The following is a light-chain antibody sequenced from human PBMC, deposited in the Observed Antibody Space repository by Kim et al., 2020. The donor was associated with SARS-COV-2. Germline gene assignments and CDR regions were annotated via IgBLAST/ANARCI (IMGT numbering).Light chain of an antibody. Sequence: EIVLTQSPGTLSLSPGERATLSCRATQSVSSSYLAWYQEKPGQAPRLRIYGASSRATGIPDRFTGSVSGTDFTLTINRLEPEDFAVYYCQQYGSSPWTFGQGTQVDIK. J-gene: IGKJ1*01. CDR1: QSVSSSY. CDR3: QQYGSSPWT. V-gene: IGKV3-20*01. CDR2: GAS.